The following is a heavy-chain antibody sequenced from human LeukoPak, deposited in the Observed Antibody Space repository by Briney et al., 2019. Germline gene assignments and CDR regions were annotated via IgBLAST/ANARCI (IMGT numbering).Heavy chain of an antibody. V-gene: IGHV3-30-3*01. J-gene: IGHJ2*01. CDR1: GFTFSSYA. CDR2: ISYDGSNK. CDR3: AKGYIIVGRQWYLDL. Sequence: GGSLRLSCAASGFTFSSYAMHWVRQAPGKGLEWVAVISYDGSNKYYADSVKGRFTISRDNSKNTLYLQMNSLRAEDTAVYYCAKGYIIVGRQWYLDLWGRGTLVGVSS. D-gene: IGHD2-2*01.